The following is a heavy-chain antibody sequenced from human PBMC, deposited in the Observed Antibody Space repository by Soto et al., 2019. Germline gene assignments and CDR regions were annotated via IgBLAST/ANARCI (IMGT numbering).Heavy chain of an antibody. CDR3: ARGSSSSSLYYGMDV. CDR1: AFTFSSDS. J-gene: IGHJ6*02. D-gene: IGHD6-6*01. Sequence: PGGSLRLSCPASAFTFSSDSPNWVRQAPGTGLEWVSSISISRSYIYYADSLKGRVTISRDNAKNSLYLQMNSLRAEDTAVYYCARGSSSSSLYYGMDVWGQGTTVTVSS. V-gene: IGHV3-21*01. CDR2: ISISRSYI.